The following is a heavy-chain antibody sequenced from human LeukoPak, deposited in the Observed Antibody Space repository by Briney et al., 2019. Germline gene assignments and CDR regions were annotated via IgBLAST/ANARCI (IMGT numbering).Heavy chain of an antibody. V-gene: IGHV3-23*01. D-gene: IGHD6-19*01. CDR1: GFTFSSYS. J-gene: IGHJ2*01. CDR3: AKGVAGGIYWYFTL. Sequence: GGSLRLSCAASGFTFSSYSMNWVRQAPGKGLEWVSSISLRGAGTYYADSVKGRFIISRDNSKNTVYLQMSSLRGDDTAVYFCAKGVAGGIYWYFTLWGRGTLVSVSS. CDR2: ISLRGAGT.